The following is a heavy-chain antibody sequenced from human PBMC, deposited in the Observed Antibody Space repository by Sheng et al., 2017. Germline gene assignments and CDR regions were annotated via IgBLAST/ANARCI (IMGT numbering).Heavy chain of an antibody. CDR2: IYSSGST. J-gene: IGHJ3*02. CDR1: GGSITSYF. CDR3: ARDKGNLRTPDAFDI. D-gene: IGHD3-3*01. V-gene: IGHV4-59*01. Sequence: QVQLQESGPGLVKPSETLSLTCTVSGGSITSYFWSWIRQPPGKGLEWIGYIYSSGSTNYNPSLKSRVTISVDMSKNQFSLKLTSVTAADTAVYYCARDKGNLRTPDAFDIWGQGT.